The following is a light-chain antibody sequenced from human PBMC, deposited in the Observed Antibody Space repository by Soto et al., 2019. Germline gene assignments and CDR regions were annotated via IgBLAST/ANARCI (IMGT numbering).Light chain of an antibody. CDR2: DAS. CDR3: QQRSNWPIT. CDR1: QSVSRA. J-gene: IGKJ5*01. V-gene: IGKV3-11*01. Sequence: EIVVTQSPATLSVSPGERATLSCRARQSVSRALAWYQQKPGQAPRLLIYDASTRATGIPARFSGNGSGTDHTLTISSLEPEDSAVYYCQQRSNWPITFGQGTRLEIK.